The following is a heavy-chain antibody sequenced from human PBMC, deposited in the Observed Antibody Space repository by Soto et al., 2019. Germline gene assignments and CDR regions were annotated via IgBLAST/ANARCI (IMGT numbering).Heavy chain of an antibody. Sequence: QVQLVESGGGVVQPGRSLRLSCAASGFTFSSYAMHWVRQAPGKGLEWVAVTSYDGSNKYYADSVKGRFTISRDNSKNTLYLQMNSLRAEDTAVYYCARVRIVVVIFDAFNMWGRGTMVTVSS. D-gene: IGHD3-22*01. CDR1: GFTFSSYA. J-gene: IGHJ3*02. CDR3: ARVRIVVVIFDAFNM. CDR2: TSYDGSNK. V-gene: IGHV3-30-3*01.